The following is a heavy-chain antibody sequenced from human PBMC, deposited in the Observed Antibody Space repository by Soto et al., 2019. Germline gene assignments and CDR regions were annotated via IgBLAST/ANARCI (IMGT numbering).Heavy chain of an antibody. J-gene: IGHJ4*02. CDR1: GGTFSSYA. V-gene: IGHV1-69*06. Sequence: GASVKVSCKASGGTFSSYAISWVRQAPGQGLEWMGGIIPIFGTANYAQKFQGRVTITADKSTSTAYMELSSLRSEDTAVYYCARELTPYYYDSSGKPFDYWGQGTLVTVSS. D-gene: IGHD3-22*01. CDR3: ARELTPYYYDSSGKPFDY. CDR2: IIPIFGTA.